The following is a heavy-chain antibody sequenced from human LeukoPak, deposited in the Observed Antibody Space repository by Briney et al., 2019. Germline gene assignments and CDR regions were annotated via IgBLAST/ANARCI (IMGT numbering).Heavy chain of an antibody. Sequence: GGSLRLSCAASGFTFNSYAMSWVRQAPGKGLEWVSAISGSGGSTYYADSVKGRFTISRDNSKNTLYLQMNSLRAEDTAVYYCAKDAFYYYDSSGPFGYWGQGTLVTVSS. CDR2: ISGSGGST. J-gene: IGHJ4*02. V-gene: IGHV3-23*01. CDR1: GFTFNSYA. D-gene: IGHD3-22*01. CDR3: AKDAFYYYDSSGPFGY.